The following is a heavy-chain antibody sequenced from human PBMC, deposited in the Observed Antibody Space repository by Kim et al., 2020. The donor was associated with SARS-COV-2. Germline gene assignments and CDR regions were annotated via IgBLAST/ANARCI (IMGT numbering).Heavy chain of an antibody. D-gene: IGHD4-17*01. J-gene: IGHJ4*02. V-gene: IGHV4-59*01. Sequence: TYNPSIKRRVTIAVDTSKTQFSLKLSSVTAADTAVYYCAREGRQSGDLDYWGQGTLVTVSS. CDR3: AREGRQSGDLDY.